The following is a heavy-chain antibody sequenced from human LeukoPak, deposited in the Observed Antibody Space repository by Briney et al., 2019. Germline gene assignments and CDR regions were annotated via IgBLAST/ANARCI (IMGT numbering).Heavy chain of an antibody. CDR2: IYYSGST. CDR3: ARLVYYDSSGDSDY. CDR1: GGYISSYY. V-gene: IGHV4-59*08. D-gene: IGHD3-22*01. J-gene: IGHJ4*02. Sequence: SETLSLTCTVSGGYISSYYWSWIRQPPGKGLEWMGYIYYSGSTNYNPSLKSRVTISGDTSKNQFSLKLSSVTAADTAVYYCARLVYYDSSGDSDYWGQGTLVTVSS.